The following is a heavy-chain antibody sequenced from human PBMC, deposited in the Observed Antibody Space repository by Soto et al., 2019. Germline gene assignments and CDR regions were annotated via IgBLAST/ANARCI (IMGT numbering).Heavy chain of an antibody. Sequence: WTWIRQIPGKGLEYIGYNYYRGSTNYNPSLKSRVTISVDMSKKQFSLKLNSVTAADTAVYYCARGVRFFDWLFPSMDVWAKGPRSPSP. CDR3: ARGVRFFDWLFPSMDV. V-gene: IGHV4-59*08. D-gene: IGHD3-9*01. J-gene: IGHJ6*02. CDR2: NYYRGST.